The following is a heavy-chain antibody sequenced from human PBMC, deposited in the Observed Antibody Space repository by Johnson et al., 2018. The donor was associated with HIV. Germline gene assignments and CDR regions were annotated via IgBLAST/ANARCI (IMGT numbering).Heavy chain of an antibody. CDR2: ISWNSGSI. V-gene: IGHV3-9*01. Sequence: VQLVESGGGLVHPGMSLRLSCAASGFTFDNYAMHWVRQAPGKGLEGVSGISWNSGSIGYADSGKGRFTISRDNAKNSLYLKMNSLRAEDTALYYCAKDPGLGYAFDIWGQGTMVTVSS. J-gene: IGHJ3*02. CDR3: AKDPGLGYAFDI. CDR1: GFTFDNYA.